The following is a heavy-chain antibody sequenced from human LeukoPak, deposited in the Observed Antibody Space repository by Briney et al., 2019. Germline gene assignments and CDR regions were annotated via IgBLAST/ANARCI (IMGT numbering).Heavy chain of an antibody. CDR1: GGSISSHY. CDR3: ARAVSDYYDSSGYYYFDY. CDR2: IYYSGST. V-gene: IGHV4-59*11. D-gene: IGHD3-22*01. Sequence: PSETLSLTCTVSGGSISSHYWSWIRQPPGKGLEWIGYIYYSGSTNYNPSLKSRVTISVDTSKNQFSLKLSSVTAADTAVYYCARAVSDYYDSSGYYYFDYWGQGTLVTVSS. J-gene: IGHJ4*02.